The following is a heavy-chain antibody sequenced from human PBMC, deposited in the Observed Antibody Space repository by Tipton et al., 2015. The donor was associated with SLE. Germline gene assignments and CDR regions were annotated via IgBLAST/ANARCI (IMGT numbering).Heavy chain of an antibody. Sequence: SLRLSCAASGFTFNNYGMHWVRQAPGKGLEWVAVIWYDGSNTYYADSVKGRFTISRDNSKNTLYLQMNSLRAEDTAVYYGARWKYGGSKRHFDYWGQGTLVTFSS. D-gene: IGHD6-13*01. J-gene: IGHJ4*02. CDR3: ARWKYGGSKRHFDY. CDR2: IWYDGSNT. V-gene: IGHV3-33*01. CDR1: GFTFNNYG.